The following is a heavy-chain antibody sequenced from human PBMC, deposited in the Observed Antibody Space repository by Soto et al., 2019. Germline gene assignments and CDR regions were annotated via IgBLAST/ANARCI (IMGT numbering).Heavy chain of an antibody. Sequence: SETLSLTCTVSGGSISSYYWSWIRQPPGKGLEWIGYIYYSGSTNYNPSLKSRVTISTDTSKNQVSLKLASVTTADTAVYYCARGPGIAAAGSPSDPWGQGTLVTVSS. V-gene: IGHV4-59*01. CDR1: GGSISSYY. D-gene: IGHD6-13*01. J-gene: IGHJ5*02. CDR3: ARGPGIAAAGSPSDP. CDR2: IYYSGST.